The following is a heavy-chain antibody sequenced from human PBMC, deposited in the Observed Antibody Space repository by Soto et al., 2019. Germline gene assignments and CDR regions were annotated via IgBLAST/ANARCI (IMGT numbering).Heavy chain of an antibody. CDR3: ARVEAYSNYYYGMDV. CDR2: INSDGSST. J-gene: IGHJ6*02. Sequence: GGSLRLSCAASGFTFSSYWMHWVRQAPGKGLVWVSRINSDGSSTSYADSVKGRFTISRDNAKNTLYLQMNSLRAEDTAVYYCARVEAYSNYYYGMDVWGQGTTVTVSS. D-gene: IGHD4-4*01. CDR1: GFTFSSYW. V-gene: IGHV3-74*01.